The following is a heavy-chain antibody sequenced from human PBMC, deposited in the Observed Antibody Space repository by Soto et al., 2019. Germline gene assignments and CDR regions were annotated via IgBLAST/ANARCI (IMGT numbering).Heavy chain of an antibody. CDR2: INSGGSVI. Sequence: PGGSLRLSCAASGFTFTSFGMTWVRQAPGRGLEWVSHINSGGSVILYADSVKGRVTISRDNSKNSLYLEMNSLRADDTAVYFCARDEDGTYEFDYRGQRILDTVSS. V-gene: IGHV3-48*04. D-gene: IGHD3-22*01. CDR3: ARDEDGTYEFDY. J-gene: IGHJ4*02. CDR1: GFTFTSFG.